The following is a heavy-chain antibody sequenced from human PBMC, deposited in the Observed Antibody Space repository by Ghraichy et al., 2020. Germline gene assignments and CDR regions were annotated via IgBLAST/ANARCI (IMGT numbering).Heavy chain of an antibody. CDR3: ARAPLGVFGYFDY. CDR1: GDSISSYY. V-gene: IGHV4-4*07. J-gene: IGHJ4*02. CDR2: IFPGGST. Sequence: SETLSLTCTVSGDSISSYYCSWIRQPAGQGLEWIGRIFPGGSTNYNPSLKSRVTMSVDTSKNQFSLKLSSVTAADTAIYYCARAPLGVFGYFDYWGQGTLVTVSS. D-gene: IGHD3-16*02.